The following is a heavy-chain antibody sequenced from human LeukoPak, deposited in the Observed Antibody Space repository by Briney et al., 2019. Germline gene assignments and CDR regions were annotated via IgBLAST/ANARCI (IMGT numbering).Heavy chain of an antibody. CDR1: GFTFNNYA. J-gene: IGHJ5*02. V-gene: IGHV3-23*01. Sequence: PGGSLRLSCAASGFTFNNYAMSWVRQAPGKGLEWVSSISGGGATTWYANSAKGRFTISRDNSQSTLCLQMNGLRAEDTAVYYCTVPQSGGNWFDPWGPGTQVTVSS. CDR2: ISGGGATT. D-gene: IGHD3-16*01. CDR3: TVPQSGGNWFDP.